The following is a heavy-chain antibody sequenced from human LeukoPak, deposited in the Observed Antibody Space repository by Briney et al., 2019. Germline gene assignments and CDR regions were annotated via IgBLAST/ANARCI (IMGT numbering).Heavy chain of an antibody. J-gene: IGHJ1*01. CDR3: ARHQGLYCSGGSCYFQH. Sequence: GESMKISCKGSGYSFTSYWICWVRQMPGKALEWMGIIYPGDSDTRYSPSFQGQVTISADKSISTAYLQWSSLKASDTAMYYCARHQGLYCSGGSCYFQHWGQGTLVTVSS. D-gene: IGHD2-15*01. V-gene: IGHV5-51*01. CDR2: IYPGDSDT. CDR1: GYSFTSYW.